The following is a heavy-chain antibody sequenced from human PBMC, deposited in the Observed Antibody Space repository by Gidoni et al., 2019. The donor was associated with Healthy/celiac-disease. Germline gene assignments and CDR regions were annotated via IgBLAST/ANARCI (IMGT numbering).Heavy chain of an antibody. J-gene: IGHJ6*02. V-gene: IGHV1-69*02. CDR1: GGPFSSYT. CDR2: IIPILGIA. D-gene: IGHD3-3*01. CDR3: ARSQRLYDFWSGYHPQGDYYYGMDV. Sequence: QVQLVQSGAEVKKPGSSVKVSCKASGGPFSSYTISWLRQAPGQGLEWMGRIIPILGIANYAQKFQGRVTITADKSTSTAYMELSSLRSEDTAVYYCARSQRLYDFWSGYHPQGDYYYGMDVWGQGTTVTVSS.